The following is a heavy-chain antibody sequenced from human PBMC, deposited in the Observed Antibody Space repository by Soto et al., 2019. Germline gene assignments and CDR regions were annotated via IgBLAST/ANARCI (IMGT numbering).Heavy chain of an antibody. CDR2: TYFRSKWYN. V-gene: IGHV6-1*01. Sequence: PSQTLSLTCAISGDSVSSNTASCSWIRQSPSRGLEWLGRTYFRSKWYNDYAVSVKSRIIINPDTSNNQFSLTLNSVTPEDTAVYFCAKGDDLGPKTGYAFDTWGQGIMATVSS. CDR1: GDSVSSNTAS. J-gene: IGHJ4*02. CDR3: AKGDDLGPKTGYAFDT. D-gene: IGHD5-12*01.